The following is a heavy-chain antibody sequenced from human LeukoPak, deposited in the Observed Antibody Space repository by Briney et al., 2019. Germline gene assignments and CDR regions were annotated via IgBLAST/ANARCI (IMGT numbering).Heavy chain of an antibody. CDR3: AKDLPSNLRYCSNTNCHGVDY. D-gene: IGHD2-2*01. V-gene: IGHV3-30*02. CDR1: GFTFSNYG. J-gene: IGHJ4*02. CDR2: IRYDGGKK. Sequence: GGSLRLSCAPSGFTFSNYGMHWVRQAPGKGLEWVAFIRYDGGKKYYGDSVKGRFTISRDNSKNTLYLQMNSLRPEDTAVYYCAKDLPSNLRYCSNTNCHGVDYWGQGTLVTVSS.